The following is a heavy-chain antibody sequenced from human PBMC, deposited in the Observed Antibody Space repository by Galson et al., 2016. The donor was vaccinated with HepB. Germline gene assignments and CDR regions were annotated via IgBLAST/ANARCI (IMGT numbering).Heavy chain of an antibody. CDR1: GFIFSSYS. CDR3: ARGGIGGFPYYYYYGMDV. CDR2: ISSSSNTI. D-gene: IGHD6-13*01. J-gene: IGHJ6*02. Sequence: SLRLSCAASGFIFSSYSMNWVRQAPGKGLEWLSYISSSSNTIKYADSVKGRFTISRDNARNSLSLQMTSLSAEDTAVYYCARGGIGGFPYYYYYGMDVWGQGTTVTVSS. V-gene: IGHV3-48*04.